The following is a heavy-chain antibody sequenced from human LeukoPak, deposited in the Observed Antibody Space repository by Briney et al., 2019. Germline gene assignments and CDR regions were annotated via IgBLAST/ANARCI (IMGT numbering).Heavy chain of an antibody. CDR2: IQSRADGGTT. Sequence: GGSLRLSCAASGFTFNYAWMSWVRQAPGEVLEWAGRIQSRADGGTTDYAEPVKGRFTISRDDSKSTLYLQMNSLKTEDTAVYSCTTGATDGAYSGTHTDYWGQGTLVTVSS. CDR1: GFTFNYAW. CDR3: TTGATDGAYSGTHTDY. V-gene: IGHV3-15*01. J-gene: IGHJ4*02. D-gene: IGHD4/OR15-4a*01.